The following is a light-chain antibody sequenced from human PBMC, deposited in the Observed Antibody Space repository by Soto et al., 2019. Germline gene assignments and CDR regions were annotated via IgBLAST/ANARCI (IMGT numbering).Light chain of an antibody. CDR2: EVS. CDR1: SSDVGANNY. CDR3: SSYINSITFVV. V-gene: IGLV2-14*01. Sequence: QSALTQPASVSGSPGQPITISCTGTSSDVGANNYVSWYQHHPGKAPKLLIYEVSNRPSGVSSRFSGSKSGNTASLTISGLQAEHEADYYCSSYINSITFVVFGGGTKLTVL. J-gene: IGLJ2*01.